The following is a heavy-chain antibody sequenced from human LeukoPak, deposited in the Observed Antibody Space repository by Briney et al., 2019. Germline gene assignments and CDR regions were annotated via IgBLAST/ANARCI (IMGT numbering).Heavy chain of an antibody. CDR1: GFTFSSYE. D-gene: IGHD6-19*01. CDR3: ARWLYSSGWAIDY. V-gene: IGHV3-48*03. Sequence: GGSLRLSCAASGFTFSSYEMNWVRQAPGKGLEWVSYISSSGSTIYYSDSVKGRFTISRDNAKNSLYLQMNSLRAEDTAVYYCARWLYSSGWAIDYWGQGTLVTVSS. CDR2: ISSSGSTI. J-gene: IGHJ4*02.